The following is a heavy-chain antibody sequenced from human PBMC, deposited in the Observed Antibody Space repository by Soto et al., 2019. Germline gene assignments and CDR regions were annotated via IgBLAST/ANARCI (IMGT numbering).Heavy chain of an antibody. CDR2: MWYDGTNE. V-gene: IGHV3-33*03. CDR1: GFTFSTYG. D-gene: IGHD2-2*01. CDR3: CRTYCSSSTCPCDLVGSYTMDY. J-gene: IGHJ4*01. Sequence: PGGSLRLSCAASGFTFSTYGMHWVRQAPGKGLEWVAVMWYDGTNEKYADSVKGRFTTSRDNSRSTLYLQMNSLRADDTGVYYCCRTYCSSSTCPCDLVGSYTMDYWGHGTPVTVSP.